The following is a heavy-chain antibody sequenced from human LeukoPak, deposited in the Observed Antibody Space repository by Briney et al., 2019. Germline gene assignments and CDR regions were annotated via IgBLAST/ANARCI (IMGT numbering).Heavy chain of an antibody. Sequence: GGSLRLSCSVSGFTFISYSMTWVRQAPGKGLEWVANMNQDGSERYYVDSVKGRFTISRDNAKNSLFLQMNSLRAEDTAVYYCGRDLRYSYGWGYWGRGTLVSVSS. CDR1: GFTFISYS. V-gene: IGHV3-7*01. CDR2: MNQDGSER. CDR3: GRDLRYSYGWGY. D-gene: IGHD5-18*01. J-gene: IGHJ4*02.